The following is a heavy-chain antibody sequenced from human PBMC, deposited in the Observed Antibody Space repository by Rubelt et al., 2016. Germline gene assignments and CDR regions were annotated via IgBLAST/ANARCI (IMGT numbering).Heavy chain of an antibody. Sequence: QVQLVQSGAEVKKTGASVKVSCKASGYTFTGYYMHWVRQAPGQGLEWMGWINPNSGGTNYAQKFQGRVTMTGDTSISTAHMGLSRLGSDDTAVYYCARFAIGGHSSGYLFDYWGQGTLVTVSS. J-gene: IGHJ4*02. CDR1: GYTFTGYY. V-gene: IGHV1-2*02. CDR3: ARFAIGGHSSGYLFDY. CDR2: INPNSGGT. D-gene: IGHD3-22*01.